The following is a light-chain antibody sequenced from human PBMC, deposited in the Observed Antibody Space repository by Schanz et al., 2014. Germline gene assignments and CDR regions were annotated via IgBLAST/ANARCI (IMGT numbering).Light chain of an antibody. CDR2: GVT. CDR1: SSDVGGYNY. V-gene: IGLV2-11*01. J-gene: IGLJ3*02. Sequence: QSALTQPRSVSGSPGQSVTISCTGTSSDVGGYNYVSWYQQHPGKAPKLMIYGVTKRPSGVPDRFSGSKSGNTASLTISGLQAEDEADYYCCSFAGGYLFCLFGGGTKLTVL. CDR3: CSFAGGYLFCL.